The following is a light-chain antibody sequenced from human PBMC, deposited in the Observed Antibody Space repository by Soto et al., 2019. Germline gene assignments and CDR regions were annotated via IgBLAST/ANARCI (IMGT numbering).Light chain of an antibody. CDR3: QQYNSYWT. V-gene: IGKV1-5*03. J-gene: IGKJ1*01. CDR1: QTISSW. CDR2: TAS. Sequence: EIQMTPAPCTLSGSVGDRVTITCRASQTISSWLAWYPQKPGKAPKLLIYTASTLKSGLQSRFSGSGSGTEFTLTIRSLPPEDFATSYCQQYNSYWTFGQG.